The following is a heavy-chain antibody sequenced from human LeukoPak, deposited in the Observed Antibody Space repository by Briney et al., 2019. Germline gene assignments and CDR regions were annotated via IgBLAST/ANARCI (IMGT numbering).Heavy chain of an antibody. V-gene: IGHV3-74*01. CDR2: INSGGSSA. Sequence: GGSLRLSCAASGFTFNNYWMHWVRQSPGKGLVWVARINSGGSSASYADSVKGRFTISRDNSKNTLYLQMNSLRAEDTAVYYCAKDHAIGTMIVVVSYYFDYWGQGTLVTVSS. CDR1: GFTFNNYW. CDR3: AKDHAIGTMIVVVSYYFDY. D-gene: IGHD3-22*01. J-gene: IGHJ4*02.